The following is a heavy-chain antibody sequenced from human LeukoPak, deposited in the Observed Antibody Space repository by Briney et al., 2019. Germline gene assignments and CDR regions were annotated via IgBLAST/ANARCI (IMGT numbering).Heavy chain of an antibody. CDR2: ISGSGGRT. J-gene: IGHJ4*02. CDR1: GITLSNYG. D-gene: IGHD3-22*01. V-gene: IGHV3-23*01. CDR3: AKRGVVIRVILVGFHKEANYFDS. Sequence: GGSLRLSCAVSGITLSNYGMSWVRQAPGKGLEWVAGISGSGGRTNYADSVKGLFTISRDNPKNTLYLQMNSLRAEDTAVYFCAKRGVVIRVILVGFHKEANYFDSWGQGVLVTVSS.